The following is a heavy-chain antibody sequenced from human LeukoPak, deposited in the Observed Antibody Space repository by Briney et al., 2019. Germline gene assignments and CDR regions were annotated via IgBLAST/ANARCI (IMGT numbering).Heavy chain of an antibody. J-gene: IGHJ4*02. V-gene: IGHV4-59*08. CDR2: FYYSGST. Sequence: SETLSLTCSVSGGAVTSFYWSWIRQSPGKGLEWIGYFYYSGSTKYNPSLKSRVTMSGDTSKNQLSLKLRSVTAADTAMYYCARHSFASAVILDYWGQGDLVTVSS. D-gene: IGHD2-21*02. CDR1: GGAVTSFY. CDR3: ARHSFASAVILDY.